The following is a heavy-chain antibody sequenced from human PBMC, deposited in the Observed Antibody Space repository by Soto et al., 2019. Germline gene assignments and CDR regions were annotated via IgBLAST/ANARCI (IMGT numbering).Heavy chain of an antibody. J-gene: IGHJ4*02. D-gene: IGHD3-3*01. CDR3: VRHGRDGVTIYGVAAYNFVT. V-gene: IGHV4-39*01. CDR1: GGSTRSNVYY. CDR2: MSYTTTA. Sequence: XETLSLTCTVSGGSTRSNVYYWGWVRQAPGKGLEWIGSMSYTTTAYYNPSLRSRVLISVDTSKNQFSLRLSSVTAADTAVYYCVRHGRDGVTIYGVAAYNFVTWGQGTQVTVSS.